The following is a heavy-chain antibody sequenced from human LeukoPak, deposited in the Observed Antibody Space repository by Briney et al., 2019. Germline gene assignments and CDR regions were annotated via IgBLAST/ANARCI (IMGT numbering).Heavy chain of an antibody. J-gene: IGHJ4*02. CDR1: VYTFTGYY. Sequence: GASVKVSCKSSVYTFTGYYIHWVRQSPGQGLEWMGWINPNSGGTNYAQRFQGRVTMTRDTSISTAYMELSRLRSDDTAVYYCAREDYTSSSFDYWGQGALVTVSS. V-gene: IGHV1-2*02. CDR3: AREDYTSSSFDY. D-gene: IGHD6-13*01. CDR2: INPNSGGT.